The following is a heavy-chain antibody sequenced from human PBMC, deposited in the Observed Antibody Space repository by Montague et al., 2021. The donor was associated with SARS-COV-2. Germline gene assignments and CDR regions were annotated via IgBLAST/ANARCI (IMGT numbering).Heavy chain of an antibody. D-gene: IGHD5-12*01. J-gene: IGHJ4*02. CDR1: GFTFSSYC. V-gene: IGHV3-30*03. Sequence: SLRLSCAASGFTFSSYCMHWVRQAPGKGLEWVAVISYDGSNKYYADSWKGRFTISRDNSKNTLYLQMNSLRAEDTAVYYCSRTSGYNDPLDYWGQGTLVTVSS. CDR3: SRTSGYNDPLDY. CDR2: ISYDGSNK.